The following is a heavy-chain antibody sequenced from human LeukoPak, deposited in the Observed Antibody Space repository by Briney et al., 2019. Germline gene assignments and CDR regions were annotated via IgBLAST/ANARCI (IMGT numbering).Heavy chain of an antibody. V-gene: IGHV4-39*01. CDR3: ARQKSYYDSSGYWFDY. J-gene: IGHJ4*02. Sequence: PSETLSLTCAVSGGSISSSNWWSWVRQPPGKGLEWIGSIYYSGSTCYNPSLKSRVTISVDTSKNQFSLKLSSVTAADTAVYYCARQKSYYDSSGYWFDYWGQGTLVTVSS. CDR1: GGSISSSNW. D-gene: IGHD3-22*01. CDR2: IYYSGST.